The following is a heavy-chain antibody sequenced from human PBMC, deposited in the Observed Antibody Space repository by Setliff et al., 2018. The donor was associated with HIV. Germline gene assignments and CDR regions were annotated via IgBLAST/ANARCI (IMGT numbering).Heavy chain of an antibody. CDR1: GYTFTTYG. CDR2: ISTYNGNT. D-gene: IGHD6-19*01. Sequence: GASVKVSCKASGYTFTTYGITWARQAPGQGLEWMGWISTYNGNTNYAQKFQGRVTMTADTSAATAYMVLSSLRSEDTALYYCGTVRIAVPDDFDFWGQGTLVTVSS. J-gene: IGHJ4*02. V-gene: IGHV1-18*01. CDR3: GTVRIAVPDDFDF.